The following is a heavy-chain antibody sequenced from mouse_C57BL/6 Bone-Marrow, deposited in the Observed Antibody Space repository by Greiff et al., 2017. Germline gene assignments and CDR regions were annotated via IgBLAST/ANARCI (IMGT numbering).Heavy chain of an antibody. D-gene: IGHD2-4*01. CDR1: GYTFTSYW. CDR3: ARGARRSTMITTDFDY. J-gene: IGHJ2*01. V-gene: IGHV1-64*01. CDR2: IHPNSGST. Sequence: QVQLQQPGAELVKPGASVKLSCKASGYTFTSYWMHWVKQRPGQGLEWIGMIHPNSGSTNYNEKFNSKATLTVANSSSTAYMQLSSLTSEDSAVDYCARGARRSTMITTDFDYWGQGTTLTGSS.